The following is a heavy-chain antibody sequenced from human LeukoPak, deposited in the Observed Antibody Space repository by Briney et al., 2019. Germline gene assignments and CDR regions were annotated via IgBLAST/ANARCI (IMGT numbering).Heavy chain of an antibody. CDR1: GGSISSYY. CDR3: ARGAYYSPY. D-gene: IGHD3-10*01. Sequence: SETLSLTCTVSGGSISSYYWSRIRQPPGKGLEWIGNIYYSGSTNYNPSLKSRVTISVDTSKNQFSLKLSSVTAADTAVYYCARGAYYSPYWGQGTLVTVSS. V-gene: IGHV4-59*01. J-gene: IGHJ4*02. CDR2: IYYSGST.